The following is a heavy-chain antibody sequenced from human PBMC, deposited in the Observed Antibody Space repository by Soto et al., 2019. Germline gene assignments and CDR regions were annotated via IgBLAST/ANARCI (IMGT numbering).Heavy chain of an antibody. V-gene: IGHV3-23*01. CDR1: GFTVSSYA. CDR2: ISGSGGST. D-gene: IGHD6-19*01. Sequence: GGSLRLSCAASGFTVSSYAMSWVRQAPGKGLEWVSAISGSGGSTYYADSAKGRFTISRDNSKNTLYLQMNSLRAEDTAVYYCAKEIAVAGSNYFDYWGQGTLVTVSS. CDR3: AKEIAVAGSNYFDY. J-gene: IGHJ4*02.